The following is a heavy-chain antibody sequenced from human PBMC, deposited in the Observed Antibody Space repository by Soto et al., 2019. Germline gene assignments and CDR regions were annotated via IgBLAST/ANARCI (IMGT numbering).Heavy chain of an antibody. CDR1: GYTFTSYD. J-gene: IGHJ5*02. Sequence: QVQLVQSGAEVKKPGASVKVSCKASGYTFTSYDINWMRQATGQGLEWMGRMNPNSGNTGYAQKFQGRVTMTRDTSTNTADIEVSSLISADTAIYYCARAPVYGSSKMWFDPWGQGTLVTVSS. D-gene: IGHD3-10*01. CDR2: MNPNSGNT. CDR3: ARAPVYGSSKMWFDP. V-gene: IGHV1-8*01.